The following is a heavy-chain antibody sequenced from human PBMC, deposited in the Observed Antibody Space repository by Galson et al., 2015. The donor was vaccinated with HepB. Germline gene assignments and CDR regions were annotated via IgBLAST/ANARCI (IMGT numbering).Heavy chain of an antibody. J-gene: IGHJ4*02. Sequence: SLRLSCAVSEFSFNDHYVDWVRQAPGKGLEWVGRSRNRARGYSTAYAVSVRGRFTVSRDDSKNSVFLQMNRLRSEDTAVYYCARSEVTTVVTDFDSWGQGTLVTVSP. V-gene: IGHV3-72*01. CDR1: EFSFNDHY. CDR2: SRNRARGYST. CDR3: ARSEVTTVVTDFDS. D-gene: IGHD4-23*01.